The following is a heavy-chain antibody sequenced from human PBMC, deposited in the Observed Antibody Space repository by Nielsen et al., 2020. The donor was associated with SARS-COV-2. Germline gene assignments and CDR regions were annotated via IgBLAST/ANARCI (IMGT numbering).Heavy chain of an antibody. CDR2: IKPDGSEK. CDR3: ARDWSRAADV. J-gene: IGHJ3*01. Sequence: GESLKLSCAASGFTFSSLWMSWVRQVPGKGLEWVADIKPDGSEKFYVDSVKGRFTISRDNAKNSMSLQMNSLRVEDTAVYYCARDWSRAADVWGQGTMVTVSS. CDR1: GFTFSSLW. V-gene: IGHV3-7*01. D-gene: IGHD2-15*01.